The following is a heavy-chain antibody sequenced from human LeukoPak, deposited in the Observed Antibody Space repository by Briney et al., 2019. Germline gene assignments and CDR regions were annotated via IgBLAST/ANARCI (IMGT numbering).Heavy chain of an antibody. CDR2: IYSGGST. D-gene: IGHD6-19*01. J-gene: IGHJ4*02. Sequence: GGSLRLSCAASGFTVSSNYMSWVRQAPGKGLEWVSVIYSGGSTYYADSVKGRFTISRDNSKNTLYLQMNSLRAEDTAVYYCARDPREGGSGSFDYWGQGTLVTVSS. CDR3: ARDPREGGSGSFDY. V-gene: IGHV3-66*01. CDR1: GFTVSSNY.